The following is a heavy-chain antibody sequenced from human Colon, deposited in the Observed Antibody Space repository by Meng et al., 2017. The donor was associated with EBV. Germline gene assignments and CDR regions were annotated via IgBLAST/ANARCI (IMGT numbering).Heavy chain of an antibody. CDR1: GFTFSSYN. CDR3: ARVLGASYTHPYDY. J-gene: IGHJ4*02. V-gene: IGHV3-21*01. Sequence: VHLGGVGCGLVKPGGSLRLSCAVSGFTFSSYNMNWVRQAPGKGLEWVSSISSASSYIYYADSVKGRFTISRDNAKNSVYLQMNSLRAEDTAVYYCARVLGASYTHPYDYWGQGTLVTVSS. CDR2: ISSASSYI. D-gene: IGHD1-26*01.